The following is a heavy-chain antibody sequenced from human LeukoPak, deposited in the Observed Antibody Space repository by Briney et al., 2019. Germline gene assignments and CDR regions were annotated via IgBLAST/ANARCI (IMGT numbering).Heavy chain of an antibody. V-gene: IGHV4-59*08. Sequence: PSETLSLTCTVSGGSISSYYWSWIRQPPGKGLEWIGYIYYSGSTSYNPSLKSRVTISVDTSKNQFSLKLSSVTAADTAVYYCARHERDASLDHALDIWGQGSMVTVSS. CDR3: ARHERDASLDHALDI. CDR1: GGSISSYY. D-gene: IGHD5-24*01. CDR2: IYYSGST. J-gene: IGHJ3*02.